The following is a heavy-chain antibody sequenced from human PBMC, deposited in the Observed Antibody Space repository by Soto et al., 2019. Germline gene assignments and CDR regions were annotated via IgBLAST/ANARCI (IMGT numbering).Heavy chain of an antibody. V-gene: IGHV3-48*02. D-gene: IGHD6-13*01. J-gene: IGHJ6*02. CDR2: ISYSSSTI. CDR1: GFNFSAYS. Sequence: QLGGSLRLSCAASGFNFSAYSMNWVRQAPGKGLEWVSYISYSSSTIYYADSVKGRFTISRDNAENSLYLQMNSLRDEDTAVYYCAQIGAAAGDVNYYYYGMDVWGQGTTVTVSS. CDR3: AQIGAAAGDVNYYYYGMDV.